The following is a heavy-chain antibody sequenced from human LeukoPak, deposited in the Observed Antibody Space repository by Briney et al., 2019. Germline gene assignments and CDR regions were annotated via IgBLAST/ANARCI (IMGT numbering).Heavy chain of an antibody. J-gene: IGHJ3*02. CDR2: IWYDGSNK. CDR1: GLTFSSYA. D-gene: IGHD4-17*01. Sequence: GGSLRLSCAASGLTFSSYAMSWVRQAPGKGLEWVAVIWYDGSNKYYADSVKGRFTVSRDNSKNTVYLQMNSLRAEDTAVYYCARDPGDYVGNDAFDIWGQGTMVTVSS. V-gene: IGHV3-33*08. CDR3: ARDPGDYVGNDAFDI.